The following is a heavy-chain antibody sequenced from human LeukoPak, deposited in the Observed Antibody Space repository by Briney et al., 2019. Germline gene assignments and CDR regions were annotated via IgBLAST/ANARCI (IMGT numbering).Heavy chain of an antibody. CDR1: GGSISSSSYY. Sequence: PSETLSLTCTVSGGSISSSSYYWGWIRQPPGKGLEWIGSIYHSGSTYYNPSLKSRVTISVDTSKNQFSLKLSSVTAADTAVYYCARVGSGYASNFDYWGQGTLVTVSS. J-gene: IGHJ4*02. V-gene: IGHV4-39*07. D-gene: IGHD5-12*01. CDR3: ARVGSGYASNFDY. CDR2: IYHSGST.